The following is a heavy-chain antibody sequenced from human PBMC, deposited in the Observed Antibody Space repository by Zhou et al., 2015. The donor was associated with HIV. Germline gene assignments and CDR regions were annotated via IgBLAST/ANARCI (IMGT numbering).Heavy chain of an antibody. Sequence: QVQLVQSGTEVKKPGSSVKVSCKASGGTFSGSEISWVRQAPGQGLEWMGGTNPLFDIENYAQNFRGRLTISADKFTSTAYMELSSLTSEDTAIYYCARKSESHYFAFDIWGQGTMVTVSS. J-gene: IGHJ3*02. CDR1: GGTFSGSE. CDR2: TNPLFDIE. V-gene: IGHV1-69*17. D-gene: IGHD2-21*01. CDR3: ARKSESHYFAFDI.